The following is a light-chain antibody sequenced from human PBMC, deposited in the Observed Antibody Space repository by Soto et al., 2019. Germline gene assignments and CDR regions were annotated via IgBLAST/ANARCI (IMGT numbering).Light chain of an antibody. CDR1: NIESKS. V-gene: IGLV3-21*02. J-gene: IGLJ1*01. CDR3: QVWDKSSDHYV. CDR2: DDS. Sequence: SYELTQPPSVSVAPGQTATVTCGGNNIESKSVHWYQQKPGQASVLVVYDDSDRPSGIPGRFSGSNSGNTATLTISRVEAEDEADYYCQVWDKSSDHYVFGTGTKLTVL.